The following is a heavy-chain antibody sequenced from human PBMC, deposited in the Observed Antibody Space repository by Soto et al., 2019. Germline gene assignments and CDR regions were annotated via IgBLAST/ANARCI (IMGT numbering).Heavy chain of an antibody. D-gene: IGHD3-22*01. CDR2: VYYSGTT. J-gene: IGHJ4*02. V-gene: IGHV4-30-4*01. CDR1: GASINNNDYY. Sequence: SETLSLTCTVSGASINNNDYYWSWIRQAPGKGLEWIGYVYYSGTTDYIPSLKSRLSMSIDTSKNQFSLKLSSVTAADTAVYYCARGSRGGTIIVVQWVDGIFDYGGQGTLVTVSS. CDR3: ARGSRGGTIIVVQWVDGIFDY.